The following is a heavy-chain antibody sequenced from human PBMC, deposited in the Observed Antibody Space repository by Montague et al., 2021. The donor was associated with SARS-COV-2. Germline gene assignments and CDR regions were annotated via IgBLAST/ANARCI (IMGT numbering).Heavy chain of an antibody. CDR3: ARGSSILWWWPFDY. D-gene: IGHD2-21*01. CDR1: GGSFSGYY. V-gene: IGHV4-34*01. J-gene: IGHJ4*02. CDR2: INHSGST. Sequence: SETLSLTCAVYGGSFSGYYWSWIRQPPGKGLEWIGEINHSGSTNYNPSLKSRATISVGTSKNQFSLKLSSVTAADTAVYYCARGSSILWWWPFDYWGQGTLVTVSS.